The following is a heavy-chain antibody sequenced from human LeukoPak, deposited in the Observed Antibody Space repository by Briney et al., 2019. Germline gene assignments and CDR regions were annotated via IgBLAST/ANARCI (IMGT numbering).Heavy chain of an antibody. V-gene: IGHV3-23*01. D-gene: IGHD3-22*01. Sequence: PGGSLRLSCAASGFTFSSYAMSWVRQAPGKGLEWVSAISGSGGSTYYADSVKGRFTISRDNSKNTLYLQMNSLRAEDTAVYYCAKFAEFIKWLYHAFDIWGQGTMVTVSS. CDR2: ISGSGGST. J-gene: IGHJ3*02. CDR3: AKFAEFIKWLYHAFDI. CDR1: GFTFSSYA.